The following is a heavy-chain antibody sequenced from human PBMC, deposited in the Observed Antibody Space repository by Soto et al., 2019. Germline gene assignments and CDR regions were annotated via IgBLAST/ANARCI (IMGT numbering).Heavy chain of an antibody. J-gene: IGHJ4*02. CDR3: ARSGYSYGPNPLLY. D-gene: IGHD5-18*01. V-gene: IGHV4-59*01. Sequence: PSETLSLTCTVSGGSIITYYWTWIRQSPGKGPEWIGYVYHSGTTNYNPSLESRVTMSLDTSKNQFSLKLSAVTTADTAVYYCARSGYSYGPNPLLYWGQGTLVTVSS. CDR2: VYHSGTT. CDR1: GGSIITYY.